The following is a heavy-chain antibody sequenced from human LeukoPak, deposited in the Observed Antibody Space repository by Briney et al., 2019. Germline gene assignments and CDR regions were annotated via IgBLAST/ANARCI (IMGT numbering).Heavy chain of an antibody. Sequence: GASVKVSCKASGYTFTSYGISWVRQAPGQGPEWMGWISPYNDNTNYAQKLQGRATLTTDTSTSTAYMELRSLRSDDTAVYYCARVEAVPGAGGSYFDYWGQGTLVTVSS. D-gene: IGHD6-19*01. CDR2: ISPYNDNT. J-gene: IGHJ4*02. V-gene: IGHV1-18*01. CDR1: GYTFTSYG. CDR3: ARVEAVPGAGGSYFDY.